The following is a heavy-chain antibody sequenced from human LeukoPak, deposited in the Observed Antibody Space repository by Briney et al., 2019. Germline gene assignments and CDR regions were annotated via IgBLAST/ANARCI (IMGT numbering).Heavy chain of an antibody. CDR1: GGSFSGYY. CDR3: ARALVRATMVWYFDL. Sequence: SETLSLTCAVSGGSFSGYYWSWIRQPPGKGLEWIGEISHSGSTNYSPSLKSRVTISVDTSKNQFSLNLSSVTAADTAVYYCARALVRATMVWYFDLWGRGILVTVSS. V-gene: IGHV4-34*01. D-gene: IGHD5-12*01. CDR2: ISHSGST. J-gene: IGHJ2*01.